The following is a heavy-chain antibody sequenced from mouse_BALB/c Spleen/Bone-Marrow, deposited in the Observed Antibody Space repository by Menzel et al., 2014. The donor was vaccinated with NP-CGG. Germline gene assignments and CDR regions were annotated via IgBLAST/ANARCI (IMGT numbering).Heavy chain of an antibody. CDR1: GFNIKDTY. D-gene: IGHD2-14*01. J-gene: IGHJ3*01. V-gene: IGHV14-3*02. CDR3: ATYYRYDRRFAY. CDR2: IDPANGNT. Sequence: VQLKQSGAELVKPGASVKLSCTASGFNIKDTYMHWVKQRPEQGLEWIGRIDPANGNTKYDPKFQGKATITADTSSNTAYLQLGSLTSEDTAVYYCATYYRYDRRFAYWGQGTLVTVSA.